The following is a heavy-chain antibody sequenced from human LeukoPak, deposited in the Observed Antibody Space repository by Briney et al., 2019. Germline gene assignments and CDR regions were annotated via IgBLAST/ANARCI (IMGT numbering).Heavy chain of an antibody. D-gene: IGHD6-19*01. CDR1: GGSISSSSYY. V-gene: IGHV4-39*07. J-gene: IGHJ4*02. CDR2: IYYSGST. CDR3: ARDSNIAVVI. Sequence: SETLSLTCTVSGGSISSSSYYWGWIRQPPGKGLEWIGSIYYSGSTYYNPSLKSRVTISVDTSKNQFSLKLSSVTAADTAVYYCARDSNIAVVIWGQGTLVTVSS.